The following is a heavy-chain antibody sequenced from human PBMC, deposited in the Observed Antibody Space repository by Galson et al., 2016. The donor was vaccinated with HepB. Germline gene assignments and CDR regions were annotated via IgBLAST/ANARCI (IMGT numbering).Heavy chain of an antibody. D-gene: IGHD6-6*01. CDR2: IHHSGST. CDR3: ARAPPDYSSPSPRLPYSMDV. V-gene: IGHV4-4*02. J-gene: IGHJ6*02. Sequence: SETLSLTCAVSGASISSSNYWSWVRQPPGKGLEWIGEIHHSGSTNYNPSLQSRVTTSVDKSQNQFSLKLSSVPAPDTAVYYCARAPPDYSSPSPRLPYSMDVWGLGTTVTVSS. CDR1: GASISSSNY.